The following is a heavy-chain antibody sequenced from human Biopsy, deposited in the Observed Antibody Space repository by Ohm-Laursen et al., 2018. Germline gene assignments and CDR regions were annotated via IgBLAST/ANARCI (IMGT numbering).Heavy chain of an antibody. V-gene: IGHV3-23*01. Sequence: GSLRLSCSASGFTFSSYAMSWVRQAPGKGLEWVSAITSSGDTTYYSDSVKGRFTISRDSSKNTLHLQMNSLRAEDTAVYYCVREMSHESTIRDSFDLWGQGTMVTVSS. D-gene: IGHD5/OR15-5a*01. CDR3: VREMSHESTIRDSFDL. J-gene: IGHJ3*01. CDR1: GFTFSSYA. CDR2: ITSSGDTT.